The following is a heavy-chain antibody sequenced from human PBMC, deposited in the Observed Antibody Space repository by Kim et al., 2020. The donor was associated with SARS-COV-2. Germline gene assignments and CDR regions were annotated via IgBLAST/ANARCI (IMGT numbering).Heavy chain of an antibody. CDR3: ARFGSDWSLSS. J-gene: IGHJ4*02. V-gene: IGHV3-74*01. Sequence: GGSLRLSCAGSGFTFSSDWMHWVRQAPGKGLEWVSRINTDGSFTTNADSVKGRFTISRDNAKNTLYLQMNSLRAEDTAVYYCARFGSDWSLSSWCQGTLVTVSS. CDR1: GFTFSSDW. CDR2: INTDGSFT. D-gene: IGHD6-19*01.